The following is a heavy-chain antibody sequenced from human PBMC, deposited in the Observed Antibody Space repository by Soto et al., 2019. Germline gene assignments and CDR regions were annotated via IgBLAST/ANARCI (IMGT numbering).Heavy chain of an antibody. Sequence: VQLVESGGDLVXXXXXXXXSCVGXGFXXSXXXXXWVRQTPGKGLEWVATIKADGTEKYYVDSVKGRFTFSRDNAKTSVYLEMNSLRAEDTAVYYCVTAVRGYNANGDLWGQGTTVTVSS. CDR1: GFXXSXXX. D-gene: IGHD5-12*01. CDR2: IKADGTEK. V-gene: IGHV3-7*03. CDR3: VTAVRGYNANGDL. J-gene: IGHJ6*02.